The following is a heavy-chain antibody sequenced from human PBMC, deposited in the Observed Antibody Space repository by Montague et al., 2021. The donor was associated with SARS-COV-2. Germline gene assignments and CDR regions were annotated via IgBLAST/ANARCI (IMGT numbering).Heavy chain of an antibody. Sequence: SLRLSCAASGFTFSAFWMTWVRQAPGKGLEWVANIKQDGSQKCYLESVKGRFTISRDNAQNSLHLQMNSLRLEDTAVYYCATELPGYYDDSGYYSAFDHWGQGTLVSVSS. CDR2: IKQDGSQK. CDR1: GFTFSAFW. CDR3: ATELPGYYDDSGYYSAFDH. V-gene: IGHV3-7*05. J-gene: IGHJ4*02. D-gene: IGHD3-22*01.